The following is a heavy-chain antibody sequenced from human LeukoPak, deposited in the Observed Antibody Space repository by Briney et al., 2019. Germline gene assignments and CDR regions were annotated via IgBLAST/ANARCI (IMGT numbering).Heavy chain of an antibody. Sequence: GGSLRLSCAASGFIFSDYWMDWLRQAPGKGLEWMTTIWYDGNNKYYADSVKGRFSISRDNSKNTLYLQMNSLRVEDTAVYYCARDSQVYGSGATIDYWGQGTLVTVSS. CDR3: ARDSQVYGSGATIDY. CDR2: IWYDGNNK. CDR1: GFIFSDYW. V-gene: IGHV3-33*08. J-gene: IGHJ4*02. D-gene: IGHD2-15*01.